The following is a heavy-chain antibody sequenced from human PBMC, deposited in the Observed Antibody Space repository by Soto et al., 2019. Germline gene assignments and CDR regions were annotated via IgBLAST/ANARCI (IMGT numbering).Heavy chain of an antibody. J-gene: IGHJ4*02. CDR1: GGSISSGGYY. D-gene: IGHD5-18*01. Sequence: QVQLQESGPGLVKPSQTLSLTCTVSGGSISSGGYYWGWIRQHPGKGLEWIGYIYYSGSTYYNPSLKSRVTISVDTSKNQFSLKLSSVTAADMAVYYCASSSGYVLAVDYWGQGTLVTVSS. V-gene: IGHV4-31*03. CDR3: ASSSGYVLAVDY. CDR2: IYYSGST.